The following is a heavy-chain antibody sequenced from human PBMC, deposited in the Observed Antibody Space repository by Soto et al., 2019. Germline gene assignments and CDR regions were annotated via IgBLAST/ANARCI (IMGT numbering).Heavy chain of an antibody. CDR2: ISSSSSTI. Sequence: GGSLRLSCAASGFTFSSYSMNWVRQAPGKGLEWVSYISSSSSTIYYADSVKGRFTISRDNAKNSLYLQMNSLRAEDTAVYYCARDRGPGLDAFDIWGQGTMVTVSS. V-gene: IGHV3-48*01. CDR1: GFTFSSYS. J-gene: IGHJ3*02. CDR3: ARDRGPGLDAFDI.